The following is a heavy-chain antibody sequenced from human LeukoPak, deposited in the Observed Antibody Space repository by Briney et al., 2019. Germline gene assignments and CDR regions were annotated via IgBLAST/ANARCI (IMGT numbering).Heavy chain of an antibody. J-gene: IGHJ6*02. CDR3: SKGGSPTSYYYGMDV. Sequence: GGSLRLSCAGSGFTFSSYAMSWVRQASGKGLEWVSAISAGSGSTYYADSVKGRFTISRDNSKNTLYLQMNSLRADDTAAYYCSKGGSPTSYYYGMDVWGQGTTVTVSS. V-gene: IGHV3-23*01. CDR1: GFTFSSYA. D-gene: IGHD3-16*01. CDR2: ISAGSGST.